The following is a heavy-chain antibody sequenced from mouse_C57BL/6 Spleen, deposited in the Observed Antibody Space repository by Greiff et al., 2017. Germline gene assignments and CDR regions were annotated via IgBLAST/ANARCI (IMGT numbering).Heavy chain of an antibody. CDR1: GYTFTDYN. Sequence: VQLQQSGPELVKPGASVKMSCKASGYTFTDYNMHWVKQSHGKSLEWIGYINPNNGGTSYNQKFKGKATLTVNKSSSTAYMELRSLTSGDSAVYYCARTYYSNLFAYWGQGALVTVSA. D-gene: IGHD2-5*01. V-gene: IGHV1-22*01. J-gene: IGHJ3*01. CDR3: ARTYYSNLFAY. CDR2: INPNNGGT.